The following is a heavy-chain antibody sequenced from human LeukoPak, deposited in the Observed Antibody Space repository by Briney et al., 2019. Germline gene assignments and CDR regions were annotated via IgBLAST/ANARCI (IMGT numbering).Heavy chain of an antibody. V-gene: IGHV3-23*01. J-gene: IGHJ4*02. CDR1: GFTFSTSA. CDR2: IRPSDDTT. Sequence: QPGGSLRLSCEVFGFTFSTSAMSWVRQAPGKGLEWVSGIRPSDDTTYYVDSVKGRFTVSRDNSKNTLYLQMHSLRVEDTAVYYCRFCISGSDYWGQGTLVTVSS. D-gene: IGHD3-3*02. CDR3: RFCISGSDY.